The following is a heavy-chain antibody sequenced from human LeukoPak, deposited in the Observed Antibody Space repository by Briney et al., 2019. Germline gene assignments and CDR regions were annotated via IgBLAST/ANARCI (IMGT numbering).Heavy chain of an antibody. D-gene: IGHD5-12*01. V-gene: IGHV4-61*02. CDR1: GGSISSGSYY. CDR2: IYTSGST. CDR3: ARDIVATTTLARGYYYYMDV. J-gene: IGHJ6*03. Sequence: PSETLSLTCTVSGGSISSGSYYWSWIRQPAGKGLEWIGRIYTSGSTNYNPSLKSRVTISVDTSKNQFSLKLSSVTAADTAVYYCARDIVATTTLARGYYYYMDVWGKGTTVTVSS.